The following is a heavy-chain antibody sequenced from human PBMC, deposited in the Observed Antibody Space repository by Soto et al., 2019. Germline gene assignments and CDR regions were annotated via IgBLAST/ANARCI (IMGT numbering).Heavy chain of an antibody. J-gene: IGHJ4*02. Sequence: EVQLLESGGGLVQPGGSLRLSCAASGFTFSSYAMSWVRQAPGKGLEWVSDISGSGGSTYYADSVKGRFTISRDNSKNTLYLQMSSLRAEDTAVYYCAKDLAVAGRPEGFDYWGQGTLVTVSS. CDR2: ISGSGGST. CDR3: AKDLAVAGRPEGFDY. CDR1: GFTFSSYA. V-gene: IGHV3-23*01. D-gene: IGHD6-19*01.